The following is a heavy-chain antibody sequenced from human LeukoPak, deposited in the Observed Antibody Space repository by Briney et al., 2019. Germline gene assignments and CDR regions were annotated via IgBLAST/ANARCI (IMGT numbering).Heavy chain of an antibody. Sequence: GGSLRLSCAASGFTFSSYAMSWVRQAPGKGLEWVSAISGSGGSTYYADSVKGRFTISRVNSKNTLYLQMNSLRAEDTAVYYCAKGNTILRGAFDIWGQGTMVTVSS. J-gene: IGHJ3*02. V-gene: IGHV3-23*01. CDR3: AKGNTILRGAFDI. D-gene: IGHD3-3*01. CDR2: ISGSGGST. CDR1: GFTFSSYA.